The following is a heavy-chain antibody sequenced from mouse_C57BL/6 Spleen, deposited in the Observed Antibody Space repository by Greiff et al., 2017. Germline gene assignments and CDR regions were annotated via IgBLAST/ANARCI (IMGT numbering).Heavy chain of an antibody. CDR1: GYSITSGYY. D-gene: IGHD1-1*01. CDR3: ARDRGFIKAFAY. J-gene: IGHJ3*01. V-gene: IGHV3-6*01. CDR2: ISYDGSN. Sequence: EVQLQESGPGLVKPSQSLSLTCSVTGYSITSGYYWNWIRQFPGNKLEWMGYISYDGSNNYNPSLKNRISITRDTSKNQFFLKLNSVTTEDTATYYCARDRGFIKAFAYWGQGTLVTVSA.